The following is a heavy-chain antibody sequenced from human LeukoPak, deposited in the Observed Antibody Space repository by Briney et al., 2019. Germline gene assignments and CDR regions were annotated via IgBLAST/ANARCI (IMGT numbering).Heavy chain of an antibody. J-gene: IGHJ5*02. CDR3: ARDSHFWSGRFDP. Sequence: PSQTLSLTCTVSGDSVSSGSYYWSWIRQPAGKGLEWIGRIYTSGSTNYHSSLKSRVTISMDTSKNQFSLKLSSVTATDTAIYYCARDSHFWSGRFDPWGQGTLVTVSS. CDR2: IYTSGST. CDR1: GDSVSSGSYY. D-gene: IGHD3-3*02. V-gene: IGHV4-61*02.